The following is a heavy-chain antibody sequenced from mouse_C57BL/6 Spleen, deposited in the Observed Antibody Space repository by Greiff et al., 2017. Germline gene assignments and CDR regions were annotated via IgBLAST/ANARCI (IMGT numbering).Heavy chain of an antibody. CDR3: TTLEDSFDY. V-gene: IGHV14-4*01. J-gene: IGHJ2*01. CDR2: IDPENGDT. CDR1: GFNIKDDY. Sequence: EVQLQQSGAELVRPGASVKLSCTASGFNIKDDYMHWVKQRPEQGLEWIGWIDPENGDTEYASKFQGKATITADTSSNTAYLQLSSLTSADTAVYYCTTLEDSFDYWGQGTTLTVSS.